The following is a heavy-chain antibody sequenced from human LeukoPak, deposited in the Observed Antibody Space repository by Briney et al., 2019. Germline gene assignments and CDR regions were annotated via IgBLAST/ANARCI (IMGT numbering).Heavy chain of an antibody. V-gene: IGHV3-7*01. J-gene: IGHJ4*02. CDR2: VKPDGSEK. Sequence: PGGSLRLSCAASGFTFSNYWMTWVRQAPGKGLEWVAHVKPDGSEKSYVDSVKGRFTISRDNAQNSLYLQMNSLRAEDTAVYYCARDVGYSYGLGNWGQGTLVTVSS. D-gene: IGHD5-18*01. CDR3: ARDVGYSYGLGN. CDR1: GFTFSNYW.